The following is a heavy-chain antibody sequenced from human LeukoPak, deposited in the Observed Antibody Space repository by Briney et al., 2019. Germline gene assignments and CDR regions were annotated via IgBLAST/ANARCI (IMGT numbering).Heavy chain of an antibody. J-gene: IGHJ4*02. D-gene: IGHD6-19*01. V-gene: IGHV4-39*07. CDR2: IYYLGAT. CDR3: ERENRWLSKASRVDS. Sequence: SETLPLTCTVSGGSISSSDYYWGWIRQPPGKGLEWIGTIYYLGATQYNPALQSRVTISVATSNNQFSLSLSSVTAADTAVYYCERENRWLSKASRVDSWGQGTLVTVSS. CDR1: GGSISSSDYY.